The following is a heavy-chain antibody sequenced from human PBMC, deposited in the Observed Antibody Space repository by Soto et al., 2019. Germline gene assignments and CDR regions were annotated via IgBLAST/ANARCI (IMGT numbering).Heavy chain of an antibody. V-gene: IGHV1-46*01. D-gene: IGHD2-2*01. J-gene: IGHJ6*02. CDR2: INPSGGST. Sequence: QVQLVQSGAEVKKPGASVKVSCKASGYTFTSYYMHWVRQAPGQGLEWRGIINPSGGSTSYAQKFQGRVTMTRDTSTSTVYMELSSLRSEDTAVYYCARELPYCISTSCKAGYGMDVWGQGTTVTVSS. CDR1: GYTFTSYY. CDR3: ARELPYCISTSCKAGYGMDV.